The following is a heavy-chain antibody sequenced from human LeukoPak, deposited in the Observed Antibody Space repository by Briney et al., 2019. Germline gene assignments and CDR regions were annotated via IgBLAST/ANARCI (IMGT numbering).Heavy chain of an antibody. V-gene: IGHV4-61*02. Sequence: SQTLSLTCTVSGGSISSGSYYWSWIRQPAGKGLEWIGRIYTSGGTNYNPSLKSRVTISVDTSKNQFSLKLSSVTAADTAVYYCARSPFNCGGDCYSVDYWGQGTLVTVSS. J-gene: IGHJ4*02. CDR2: IYTSGGT. D-gene: IGHD2-21*01. CDR1: GGSISSGSYY. CDR3: ARSPFNCGGDCYSVDY.